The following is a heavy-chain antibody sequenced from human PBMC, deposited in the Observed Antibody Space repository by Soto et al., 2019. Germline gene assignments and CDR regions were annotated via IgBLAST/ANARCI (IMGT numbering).Heavy chain of an antibody. D-gene: IGHD6-25*01. V-gene: IGHV4-39*01. CDR1: GGSITSSSHF. Sequence: SETLSLTCTASGGSITSSSHFWGWVRQPPGKGLEWIGTIYFTGNTYYTPSLKSRLTMSIDTSKNEFSLRLNSVTAADTAVYYCAGQTFTIAAASYGRSNWFEPWGPGTLVTGSS. J-gene: IGHJ5*02. CDR3: AGQTFTIAAASYGRSNWFEP. CDR2: IYFTGNT.